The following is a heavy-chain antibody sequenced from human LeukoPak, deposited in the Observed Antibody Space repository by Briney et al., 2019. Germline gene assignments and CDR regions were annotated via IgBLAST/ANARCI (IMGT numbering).Heavy chain of an antibody. CDR1: GFTFSTYW. CDR3: AKHIVGYDFWSGYSWGAFDI. CDR2: INTDGSLI. Sequence: PGGSLRLSCAVSGFTFSTYWMHWVRQAPGKGLVWISRINTDGSLINYADSVKGRFTMSRDNSKNTLYLQMSSLRAEDTAVYYCAKHIVGYDFWSGYSWGAFDIWGQGTMVTVSS. D-gene: IGHD3-3*01. V-gene: IGHV3-74*01. J-gene: IGHJ3*02.